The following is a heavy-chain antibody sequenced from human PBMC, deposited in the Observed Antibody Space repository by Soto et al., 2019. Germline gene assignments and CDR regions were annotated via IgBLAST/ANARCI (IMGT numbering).Heavy chain of an antibody. CDR3: LTRGTGSYSIFGMDV. CDR1: GDRFTANW. D-gene: IGHD1-26*01. V-gene: IGHV5-10-1*01. CDR2: IDPSASYT. J-gene: IGHJ6*02. Sequence: PVESLNCPVPSPGDRFTANWLIWVVQGSGKGLEWMGRIDPSASYTNYSPSFQGHVTISAAKSISTDYLQWSSLKASDTAMYYCLTRGTGSYSIFGMDVWGQGTPVTVSS.